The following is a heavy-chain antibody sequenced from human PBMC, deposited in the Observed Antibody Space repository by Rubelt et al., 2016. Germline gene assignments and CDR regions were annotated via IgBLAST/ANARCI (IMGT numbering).Heavy chain of an antibody. CDR3: VRDGYGDGDAFDI. Sequence: EVKLVESGGALAQPGGSLSLSCAASGFTFYNYWMTWVRQAPGKGLEWVANIMHDDSQRHYVASVKGRFTISRENAKNSLYLQTYDLGVEDTVLDYCVRDGYGDGDAFDIWGQGTIVTVSS. CDR1: GFTFYNYW. D-gene: IGHD4-17*01. V-gene: IGHV3-7*01. CDR2: IMHDDSQR. J-gene: IGHJ3*02.